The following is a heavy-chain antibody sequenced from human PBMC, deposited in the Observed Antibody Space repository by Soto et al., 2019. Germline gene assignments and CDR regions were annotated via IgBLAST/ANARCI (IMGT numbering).Heavy chain of an antibody. V-gene: IGHV3-33*01. CDR3: GSDNDGRYV. Sequence: GGSLRLSCAASGFTFRNYHMHWVRQVPGTGLEWVAVIWYDGRNKYYADSVKGRFTISRDNSKNTLYLQMDSLRGEDTAVYYCGSDNDGRYVCDRGSRFT. D-gene: IGHD2-8*01. CDR2: IWYDGRNK. J-gene: IGHJ6*02. CDR1: GFTFRNYH.